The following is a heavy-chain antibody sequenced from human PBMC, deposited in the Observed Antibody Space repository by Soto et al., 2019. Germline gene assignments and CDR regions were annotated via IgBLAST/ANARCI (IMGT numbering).Heavy chain of an antibody. CDR2: INHSGST. CDR3: ARGIGCSGGSCQGYYMDV. Sequence: PSETLCHRNAVVGGSFRGHYCSWISQPPGKGLEWIGEINHSGSTNYNPSLKSRVTISVDTSKNQFSLKLSSVTAADTAVYYCARGIGCSGGSCQGYYMDVWGKGTTVTVSS. V-gene: IGHV4-34*01. CDR1: GGSFRGHY. D-gene: IGHD2-15*01. J-gene: IGHJ6*03.